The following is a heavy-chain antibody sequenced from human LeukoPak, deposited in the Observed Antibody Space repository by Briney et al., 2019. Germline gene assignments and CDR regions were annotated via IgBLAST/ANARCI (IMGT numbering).Heavy chain of an antibody. D-gene: IGHD6-13*01. CDR1: EFTFSTYS. CDR2: ISSGSTYI. J-gene: IGHJ5*02. Sequence: GGSLRLSCAASEFTFSTYSMNWVRQAPGKGLEWVSSISSGSTYIYYADSVKGRFTISRDNAKNSLYLQMNSLRAEDTAVYYCARDRSHQRRFHSSREENWFDPWGQGTLVTVSS. V-gene: IGHV3-21*01. CDR3: ARDRSHQRRFHSSREENWFDP.